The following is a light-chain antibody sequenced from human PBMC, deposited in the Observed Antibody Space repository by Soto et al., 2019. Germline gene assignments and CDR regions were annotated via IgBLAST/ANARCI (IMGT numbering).Light chain of an antibody. CDR1: ALPNQY. V-gene: IGLV3-25*02. Sequence: SYELTQPPSVSVSPGQTARIPCSGDALPNQYAHWYQKRPGQAPVLVIYKDNKRPPGIPERTSGSNSGTKVTLTITGVQAADEADYYCASADNTGTYILFAGGTKVTVL. CDR2: KDN. J-gene: IGLJ2*01. CDR3: ASADNTGTYIL.